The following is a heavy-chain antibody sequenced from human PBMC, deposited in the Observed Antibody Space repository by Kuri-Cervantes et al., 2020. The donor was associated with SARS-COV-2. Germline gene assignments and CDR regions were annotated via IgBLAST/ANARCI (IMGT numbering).Heavy chain of an antibody. V-gene: IGHV4-4*07. CDR2: IYTSGST. CDR3: ARTVIYYYYYMDV. Sequence: GSLRLSCTVSGGSISSYYWSWIRQPAGKGLEWIGRIYTSGSTNYNPSLKSRVTMSVDTSKNQFSLKLSSVTAADTAVYYCARTVIYYYYYMDVWGKGTTVTVSS. J-gene: IGHJ6*03. D-gene: IGHD4-11*01. CDR1: GGSISSYY.